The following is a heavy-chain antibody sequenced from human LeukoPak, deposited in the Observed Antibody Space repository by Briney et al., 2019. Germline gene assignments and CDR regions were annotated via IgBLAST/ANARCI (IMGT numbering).Heavy chain of an antibody. J-gene: IGHJ4*02. CDR1: GFTFSSYG. CDR3: AKDSSSGWSHFDY. Sequence: PGRSLRLSCAASGFTFSSYGMHWVRQAPGKGLEGVAVISYDGSNKYYADSVKGRFTISRDNSKNTLYLQMNSLRAEDTAVYYCAKDSSSGWSHFDYWGQGTLVTVSS. CDR2: ISYDGSNK. V-gene: IGHV3-30*18. D-gene: IGHD6-19*01.